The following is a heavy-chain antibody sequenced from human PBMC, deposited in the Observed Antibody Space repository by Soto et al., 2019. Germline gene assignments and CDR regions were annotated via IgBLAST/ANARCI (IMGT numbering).Heavy chain of an antibody. CDR2: ISGSGGST. CDR3: AKSPQLPTMIPEAFDI. Sequence: GGSLRLSCAASGFTFSSYAMSWVRQAPGKGLEWVSAISGSGGSTYYADSVKGRFTISRDNSKNTLYLQMNSLRAEDTAVYYCAKSPQLPTMIPEAFDIWGQGTMVTVSS. J-gene: IGHJ3*02. CDR1: GFTFSSYA. D-gene: IGHD1-7*01. V-gene: IGHV3-23*01.